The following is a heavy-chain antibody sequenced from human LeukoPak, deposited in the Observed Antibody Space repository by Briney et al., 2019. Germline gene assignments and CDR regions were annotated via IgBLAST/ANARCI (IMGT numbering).Heavy chain of an antibody. Sequence: SETLSLTCAVYGGSFSGYYWSWIRQPPGKGLEWIGEINHSGSTNYNPSLKSRVTISVDTSKNQFSLKLSSVTAADTAVYYCASTSDTAMGCFDYWGQGTLVTVSS. CDR2: INHSGST. CDR3: ASTSDTAMGCFDY. J-gene: IGHJ4*02. CDR1: GGSFSGYY. V-gene: IGHV4-34*01. D-gene: IGHD5-18*01.